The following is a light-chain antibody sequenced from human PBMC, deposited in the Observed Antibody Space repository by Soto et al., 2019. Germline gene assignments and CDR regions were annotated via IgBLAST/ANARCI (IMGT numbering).Light chain of an antibody. J-gene: IGLJ3*02. CDR1: RSDIGRYDY. V-gene: IGLV2-14*03. CDR2: DVS. Sequence: QSALTQPASVSGSPGQSITFSCIGTRSDIGRYDYVSWYQQHPGKAPKLIIYDVSHRPSGVSTRFSGSQSGNTASLTISGLQAEDEADYHCSSYTSSSTWVFGGGTKLTVL. CDR3: SSYTSSSTWV.